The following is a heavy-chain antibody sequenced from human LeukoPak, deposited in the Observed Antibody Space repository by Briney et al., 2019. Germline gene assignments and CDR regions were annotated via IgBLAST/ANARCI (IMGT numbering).Heavy chain of an antibody. J-gene: IGHJ4*02. CDR3: ARWHYYDSSGYYGGYYFDY. CDR2: INWNGGST. Sequence: PGGSLRPSCAASGFTFDDYGMSWVRQAPGKGLEWVSGINWNGGSTGYADSVKGRLTISRDNAKNSLYLQMNSLRAEDTALYYCARWHYYDSSGYYGGYYFDYWGQGTLVTVSS. V-gene: IGHV3-20*04. CDR1: GFTFDDYG. D-gene: IGHD3-22*01.